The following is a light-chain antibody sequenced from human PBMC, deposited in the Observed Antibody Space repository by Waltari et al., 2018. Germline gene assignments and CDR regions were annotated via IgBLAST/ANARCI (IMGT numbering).Light chain of an antibody. V-gene: IGKV2-30*01. J-gene: IGKJ1*01. Sequence: DVVMTQSPLSLAATLGQPASISCRFSQSLLYRDGNTYLNWFHQRPGQSPRRLICQVSNRDSGVPNRFSGSGSGTDFTLTISRVEAEDVGIFFCMQGTQWPGTFGQGTKVEIK. CDR2: QVS. CDR1: QSLLYRDGNTY. CDR3: MQGTQWPGT.